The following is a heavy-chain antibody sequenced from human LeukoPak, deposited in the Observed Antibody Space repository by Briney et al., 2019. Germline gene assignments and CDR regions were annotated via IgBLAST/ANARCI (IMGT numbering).Heavy chain of an antibody. CDR3: ARPAHDSGGYYWFDP. J-gene: IGHJ5*02. CDR2: IYYSGST. Sequence: SETLSLTCTVSGGSISTYYWSWIRQPPGKGLEWIGYIYYSGSTKYNPSLKSRVTISVDTSKNQFSLKLTSVTAADTAVYYCARPAHDSGGYYWFDPWGQGTLVTVSS. D-gene: IGHD3-22*01. V-gene: IGHV4-59*08. CDR1: GGSISTYY.